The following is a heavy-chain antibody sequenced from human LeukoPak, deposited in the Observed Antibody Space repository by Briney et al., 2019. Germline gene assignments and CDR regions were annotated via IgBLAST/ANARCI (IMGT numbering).Heavy chain of an antibody. CDR1: GYTFTSYD. D-gene: IGHD2-15*01. CDR3: ARGGCGGGTCYTSWLDP. Sequence: ASVKVSCKASGYTFTSYDINWVRQAPGQGLEWMGWINPTSGGTNYAQKFQDRVTLTRDTSITTAYMELNRLYSDDTAIYYCARGGCGGGTCYTSWLDPWGQGTLVTVSS. CDR2: INPTSGGT. J-gene: IGHJ5*02. V-gene: IGHV1-2*02.